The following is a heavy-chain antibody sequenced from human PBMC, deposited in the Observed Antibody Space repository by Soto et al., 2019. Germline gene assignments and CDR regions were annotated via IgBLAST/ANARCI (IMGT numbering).Heavy chain of an antibody. J-gene: IGHJ6*02. CDR2: MNPNSGNT. D-gene: IGHD6-13*01. V-gene: IGHV1-8*01. Sequence: ASVKVSCKASGYTFTSYDINWVRQATGQGLEWMGWMNPNSGNTGYAQKFQGRVTMTRNTSISTAYMELSSLRSEDTAVYYCARARRIAAAGTDYYYYGMDVWGQGTTVTVS. CDR1: GYTFTSYD. CDR3: ARARRIAAAGTDYYYYGMDV.